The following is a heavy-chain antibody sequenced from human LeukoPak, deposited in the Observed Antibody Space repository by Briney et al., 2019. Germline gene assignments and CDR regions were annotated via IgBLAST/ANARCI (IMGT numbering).Heavy chain of an antibody. D-gene: IGHD3-3*01. Sequence: GGSLRLSCAASGFTVSSNYMSWVRQAPGKGLEWVSVIYSGGSTYYADSVKGRFTISRDNSKNTLYLQMNSLRAEDTAVYYCARASRPPTIFGVVPGYSDYWGQGTLVTVSS. CDR1: GFTVSSNY. V-gene: IGHV3-66*02. CDR3: ARASRPPTIFGVVPGYSDY. CDR2: IYSGGST. J-gene: IGHJ4*02.